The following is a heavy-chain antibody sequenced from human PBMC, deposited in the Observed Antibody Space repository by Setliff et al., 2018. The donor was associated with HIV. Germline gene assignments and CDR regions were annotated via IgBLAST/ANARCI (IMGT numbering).Heavy chain of an antibody. CDR2: IYNSGST. CDR3: ASDWELGHGFYI. D-gene: IGHD3-10*01. J-gene: IGHJ3*02. Sequence: SETLSLTCTVSGGSISSHYWSWIRQPPGKGLEWIGYIYNSGSTNYNPSLKSRVTISVDTSKNQFSLKLSSVTAADTAVYYCASDWELGHGFYIWGQGTMVTVSS. CDR1: GGSISSHY. V-gene: IGHV4-59*11.